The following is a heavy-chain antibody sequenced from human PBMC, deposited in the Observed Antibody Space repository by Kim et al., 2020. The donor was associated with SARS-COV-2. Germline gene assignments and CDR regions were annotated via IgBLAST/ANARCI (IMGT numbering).Heavy chain of an antibody. CDR1: GDSVSSNQVA. V-gene: IGHV6-1*01. J-gene: IGHJ4*02. CDR2: TYYRSKWYN. D-gene: IGHD6-6*01. CDR3: ARESVRHFGY. Sequence: SQTLSLTCAIPGDSVSSNQVAWHWIRQSPSRGLEWLGRTYYRSKWYNDYAVSVKSRITINPDTSKNQCSLQLNGVTPEDTAVYYCARESVRHFGYWGQGTLVTVSS.